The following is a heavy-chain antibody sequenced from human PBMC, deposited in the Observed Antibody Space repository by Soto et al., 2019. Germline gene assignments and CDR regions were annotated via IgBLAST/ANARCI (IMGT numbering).Heavy chain of an antibody. CDR3: ARAHAPTLPFDY. D-gene: IGHD2-15*01. V-gene: IGHV4-59*01. CDR2: IFHSGNA. CDR1: GGSIRNVY. J-gene: IGHJ4*02. Sequence: SETLSLTCTVSGGSIRNVYWSWIRQPPGKGLEWIGFIFHSGNAKYNPSLKSRVTMSVDTSKNQFSLSLDSVTAADTAVYFCARAHAPTLPFDYWGQGTLATVYS.